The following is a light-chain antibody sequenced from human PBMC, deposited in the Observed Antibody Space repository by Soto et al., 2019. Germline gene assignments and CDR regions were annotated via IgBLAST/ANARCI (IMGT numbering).Light chain of an antibody. Sequence: DIQMTQSPSTLSASVGDTVTITCRASQSISNWLAWYQQKPGKAPKVLIYNASNLENGIPSRFSGSGSGTEFTLTISSLQPDDFATYYCQQYNSLSHTFGQGTKLEIK. CDR3: QQYNSLSHT. CDR1: QSISNW. J-gene: IGKJ2*01. V-gene: IGKV1-5*03. CDR2: NAS.